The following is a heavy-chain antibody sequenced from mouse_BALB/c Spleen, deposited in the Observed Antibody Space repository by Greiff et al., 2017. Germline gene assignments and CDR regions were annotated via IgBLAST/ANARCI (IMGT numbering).Heavy chain of an antibody. CDR2: IDPANGNT. V-gene: IGHV14-3*02. D-gene: IGHD2-12*01. CDR3: ARAYYTAWFAY. CDR1: GFNIKDTY. J-gene: IGHJ3*01. Sequence: VQLQQSGAELVKPGASVKLSCTASGFNIKDTYMHWVKQRPEQGLEWIGRIDPANGNTKYDPKFQGKATITADTSSNTAYLQLSSLTSEDTAVYYCARAYYTAWFAYWGQGTLVTVSA.